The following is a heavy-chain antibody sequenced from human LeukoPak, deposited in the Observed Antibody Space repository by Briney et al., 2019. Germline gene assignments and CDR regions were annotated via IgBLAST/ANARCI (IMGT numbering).Heavy chain of an antibody. Sequence: GGSLRLSCAASGFTVSSNYMSWVRRAPGKGLEWVSVIYSGGSTYYADSVKGRFTISRDNSKNTLYLQMNSLRAEDTAVYYCARQAGAYSHPYDYWGQGTLVTVSS. V-gene: IGHV3-53*01. CDR1: GFTVSSNY. CDR3: ARQAGAYSHPYDY. CDR2: IYSGGST. D-gene: IGHD4/OR15-4a*01. J-gene: IGHJ4*02.